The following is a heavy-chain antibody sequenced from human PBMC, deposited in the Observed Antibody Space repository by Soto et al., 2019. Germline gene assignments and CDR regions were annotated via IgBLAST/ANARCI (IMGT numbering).Heavy chain of an antibody. CDR3: ARYMGVNDNGEYVDY. CDR2: SSGYNGNR. V-gene: IGHV1-18*01. J-gene: IGHJ4*02. CDR1: GYTFINYG. Sequence: QVQLVQSGAEVKNPGASVKVSCKASGYTFINYGITWVRQAPRQGLGWMGWSSGYNGNRKYAQKVQRRLTMTTDTSTSTAYMELWSLKSDDTAVYYCARYMGVNDNGEYVDYWGQGTLVTVSS. D-gene: IGHD4-17*01.